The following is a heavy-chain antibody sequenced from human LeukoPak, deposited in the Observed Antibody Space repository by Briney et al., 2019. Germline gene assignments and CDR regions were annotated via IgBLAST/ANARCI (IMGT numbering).Heavy chain of an antibody. Sequence: GGSLRLSCAASGFTFSSFTMNWARQVPGKGLEWVAMIWSHGGNQYYADSVKGRFTISRDNSKDTLYLQMNDLAAEDTAVYYCAKDKGTTSLDYWGQGTLVTVSS. CDR2: IWSHGGNQ. J-gene: IGHJ4*02. CDR1: GFTFSSFT. V-gene: IGHV3-33*06. D-gene: IGHD4-17*01. CDR3: AKDKGTTSLDY.